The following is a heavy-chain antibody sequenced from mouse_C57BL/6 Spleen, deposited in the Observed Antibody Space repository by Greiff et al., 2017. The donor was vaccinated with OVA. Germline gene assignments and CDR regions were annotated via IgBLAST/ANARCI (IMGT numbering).Heavy chain of an antibody. D-gene: IGHD2-4*01. J-gene: IGHJ2*01. V-gene: IGHV5-17*01. Sequence: DVMLVESGGGLVKPGGSLKLSCAASGFTFSDYGMHWVRQAPEKGLEWVAYISSGSSTIYYADTVKGRFTISRDNAKNTLFLQMTSLRSEDTAMYYCARDYDLYFDYWGQGTTLTVSS. CDR1: GFTFSDYG. CDR2: ISSGSSTI. CDR3: ARDYDLYFDY.